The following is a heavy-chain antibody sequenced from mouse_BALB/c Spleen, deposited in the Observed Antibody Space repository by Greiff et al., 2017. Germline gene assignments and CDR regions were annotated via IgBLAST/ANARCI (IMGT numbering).Heavy chain of an antibody. CDR3: AREDGYGYFDV. D-gene: IGHD2-3*01. Sequence: QLQQSGAELAKPGASVKMSCKASGYTFTSYWMHWVKQRPGQGLEWIGYINPSTGYTEYNQKFKDKATLTADKSSSTAYMQLSSLTSEDSAVYYCAREDGYGYFDVWGAGTTVTVSS. J-gene: IGHJ1*01. CDR2: INPSTGYT. CDR1: GYTFTSYW. V-gene: IGHV1-7*01.